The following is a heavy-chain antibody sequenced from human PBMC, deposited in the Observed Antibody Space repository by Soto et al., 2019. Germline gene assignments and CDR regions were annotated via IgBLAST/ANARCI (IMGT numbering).Heavy chain of an antibody. J-gene: IGHJ6*02. V-gene: IGHV3-33*01. CDR3: AREVLVRGIKYHGMDV. CDR2: IWYDGSNK. CDR1: GFTFSSYG. Sequence: QVQLVESGGGVVQPGRSLSLSCAASGFTFSSYGIHWVRQAPGKGLEWVAVIWYDGSNKYYADSVKGRFTISRDNSKNPLYLQMISLRAEETAVYYCAREVLVRGIKYHGMDVWGQGTTVTVSS. D-gene: IGHD3-10*01.